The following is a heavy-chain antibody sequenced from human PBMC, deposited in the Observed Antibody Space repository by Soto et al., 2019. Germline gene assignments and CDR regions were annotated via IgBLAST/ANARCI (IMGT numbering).Heavy chain of an antibody. CDR3: ARRGYCGGDCYSDY. J-gene: IGHJ4*02. CDR1: GGSISSSSYY. D-gene: IGHD2-21*01. V-gene: IGHV4-39*01. Sequence: QLQLQESGPGLVKPSETLSLTCTVSGGSISSSSYYWGWIRQPPGKGLEWIGSIYYSRSTYYNPSLKSRVALSVEPSRNQFSLKRSSVTAADTAVYYCARRGYCGGDCYSDYWGQGTLVTVSS. CDR2: IYYSRST.